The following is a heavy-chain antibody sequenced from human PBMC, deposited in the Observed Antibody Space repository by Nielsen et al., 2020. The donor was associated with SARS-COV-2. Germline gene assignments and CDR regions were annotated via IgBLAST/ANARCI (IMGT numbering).Heavy chain of an antibody. CDR3: AKEPSYSSGWLSWFDP. CDR2: INPNSGGT. V-gene: IGHV1-2*04. J-gene: IGHJ5*02. Sequence: WVRQAPGQGLEWMGWINPNSGGTNYAQKFQGWVTMTRDTSISTAYMELSRLRSDDTAVYYCAKEPSYSSGWLSWFDPWGQGTLVTVSS. D-gene: IGHD6-19*01.